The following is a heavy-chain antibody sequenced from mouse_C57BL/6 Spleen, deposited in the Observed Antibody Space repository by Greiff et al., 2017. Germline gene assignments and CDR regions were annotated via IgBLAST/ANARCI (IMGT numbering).Heavy chain of an antibody. CDR2: FYPGSGST. CDR3: ARKNYGGSSGAMDY. V-gene: IGHV1-55*01. Sequence: QVQLKQPGAELVKPGASVKMSCKASGYTFTSYWITWMKQRPGQGLEWIGDFYPGSGSTNYNEKFKSKATLTVDTSSSTAYMQLSSLTSEDSAVYYCARKNYGGSSGAMDYWGQGTSVTVSS. J-gene: IGHJ4*01. D-gene: IGHD1-1*01. CDR1: GYTFTSYW.